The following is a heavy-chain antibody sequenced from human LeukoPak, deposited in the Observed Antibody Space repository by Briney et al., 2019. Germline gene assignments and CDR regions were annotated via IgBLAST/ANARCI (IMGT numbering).Heavy chain of an antibody. CDR1: GGTFSSYA. V-gene: IGHV1-69*05. D-gene: IGHD2-21*02. CDR2: IIPIFGTA. J-gene: IGHJ6*03. CDR3: ARAYCGGDCYWRLGYYYMDV. Sequence: GASVKVSCKASGGTFSSYAISWVLQAPGQGLEWMGGIIPIFGTANYAQKFQGRVTITTDESTSTAYMELSGLRSEDTAVYYCARAYCGGDCYWRLGYYYMDVWGKGTTVTVSS.